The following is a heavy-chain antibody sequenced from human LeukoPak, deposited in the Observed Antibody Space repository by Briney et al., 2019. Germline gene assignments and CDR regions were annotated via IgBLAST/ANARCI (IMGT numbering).Heavy chain of an antibody. V-gene: IGHV3-74*01. D-gene: IGHD6-25*01. Sequence: PGGSLRLSCTAPGFTFSGYWMNWVRHAPGKGLVWVSRTNTDGSITTYADSVKGRFTVSRDNAKNTLYLQMSSLRAEDTAVYYCARDQASGLDYWGQGTLVTVSS. CDR3: ARDQASGLDY. J-gene: IGHJ4*02. CDR2: TNTDGSIT. CDR1: GFTFSGYW.